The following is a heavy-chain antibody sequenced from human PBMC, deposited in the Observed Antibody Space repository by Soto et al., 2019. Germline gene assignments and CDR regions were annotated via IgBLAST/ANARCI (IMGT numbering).Heavy chain of an antibody. CDR2: ISYDGSNK. Sequence: QVQLVESGGGVVQPGRSLRLSCAASGFTFSSYGMYWVRQAPGKGLEWVAVISYDGSNKYYADSVKGRFTISRDNSKNTLYLQMNSLRAEDTAVYYCAKAGKRYGMDVWGQGTTVTVSS. CDR1: GFTFSSYG. J-gene: IGHJ6*02. V-gene: IGHV3-30*18. D-gene: IGHD1-26*01. CDR3: AKAGKRYGMDV.